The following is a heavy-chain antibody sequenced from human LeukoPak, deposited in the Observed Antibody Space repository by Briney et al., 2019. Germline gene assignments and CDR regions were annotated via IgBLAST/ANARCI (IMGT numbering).Heavy chain of an antibody. D-gene: IGHD4-17*01. CDR1: GYTFTGYY. J-gene: IGHJ4*02. V-gene: IGHV1-2*02. Sequence: ASVKVSCTASGYTFTGYYMHWVRQAPGQGLEWMGRINPNSGGTNYALKFQGRVTMTRDRSISTAYMELSRLRSDDTAVYYCARGSSVRGLDYWGQGTLVTVSS. CDR2: INPNSGGT. CDR3: ARGSSVRGLDY.